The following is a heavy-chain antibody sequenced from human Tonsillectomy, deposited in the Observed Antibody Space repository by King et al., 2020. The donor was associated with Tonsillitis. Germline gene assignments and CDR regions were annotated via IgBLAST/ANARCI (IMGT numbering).Heavy chain of an antibody. J-gene: IGHJ5*02. CDR3: ARALGYCSGGRCPSHWFDP. CDR1: GVSISSGGYS. Sequence: QLQESGSGLVKPSQTLSLTCAVSGVSISSGGYSWSWIRQPPGKCLEWIGYIYHSGSTYYNPSLKSRVTISVDRSKNQFSLKLSSVSAADTAVYYCARALGYCSGGRCPSHWFDPWGQGTLVTVPS. CDR2: IYHSGST. V-gene: IGHV4-30-2*01. D-gene: IGHD2-15*01.